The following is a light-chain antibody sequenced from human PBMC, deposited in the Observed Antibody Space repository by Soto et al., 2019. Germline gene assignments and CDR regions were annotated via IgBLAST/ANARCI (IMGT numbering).Light chain of an antibody. V-gene: IGKV1-5*03. CDR3: QQYNAYSST. J-gene: IGKJ1*01. CDR2: KAS. Sequence: DIQMTQSPSALSASVGDRVTITCRASQTIGSWLAWYQQKPGQAPKLLIYKASSLESGVPSRFSGSGSGTEVTLTISSLQPVDFASYYFQQYNAYSSTCGQGTKVEI. CDR1: QTIGSW.